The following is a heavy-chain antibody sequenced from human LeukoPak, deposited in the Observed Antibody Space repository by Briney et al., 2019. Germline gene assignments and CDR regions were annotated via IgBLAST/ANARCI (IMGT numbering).Heavy chain of an antibody. J-gene: IGHJ4*02. CDR3: TKRPSDYGDYVTYFDY. CDR1: GFSFISYG. V-gene: IGHV3-30*18. CDR2: ISDDGRNK. Sequence: GGSLRLSCAASGFSFISYGMHWVRQAPGKGLEWVGVISDDGRNKKYADSVKGRFTISRDNSKDTLYLQMNSLREEDTAVYYCTKRPSDYGDYVTYFDYWGQGTLVTVSS. D-gene: IGHD4-17*01.